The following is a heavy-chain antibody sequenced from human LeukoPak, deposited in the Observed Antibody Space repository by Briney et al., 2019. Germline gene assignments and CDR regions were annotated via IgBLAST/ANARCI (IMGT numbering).Heavy chain of an antibody. V-gene: IGHV3-23*01. D-gene: IGHD3-22*01. CDR1: GFTFYMYA. CDR2: MCGTAGCT. CDR3: AKDRPNFYENSGHYYRRDGDS. J-gene: IGHJ5*01. Sequence: GGSLTLSCAASGFTFYMYAMSWVRQAPGEGLEWVASMCGTAGCTFYPDSVKGRFTISRDNSKNILYLQMNSLRAEDTAIYYCAKDRPNFYENSGHYYRRDGDSWGQGTLVTVSS.